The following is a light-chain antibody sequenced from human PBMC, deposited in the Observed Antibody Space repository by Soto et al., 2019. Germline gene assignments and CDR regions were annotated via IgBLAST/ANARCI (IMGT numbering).Light chain of an antibody. CDR3: QQYNSYSLT. V-gene: IGKV1-5*03. CDR1: QTISSW. Sequence: DIQMTQSPSTLSGSVGDRVTITCRASQTISSWLAWYQQKPGKAPKLLIYKASTLKSGVPSRFGGSGSGAEFTLTVSSLQPDDFATYYCQQYNSYSLTFGGGTKVDIK. J-gene: IGKJ4*01. CDR2: KAS.